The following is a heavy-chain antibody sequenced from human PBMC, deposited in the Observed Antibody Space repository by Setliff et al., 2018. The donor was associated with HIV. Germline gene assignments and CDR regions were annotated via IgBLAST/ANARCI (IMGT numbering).Heavy chain of an antibody. CDR1: GGSISNSDFY. V-gene: IGHV4-39*07. Sequence: SETLSLTCTVSGGSISNSDFYWGWIRQSPGKGLEWIGSIYYRGATYYNPTLQSRVTISADTSKNQFYLKLTSVTAADTAVYYCARDLGSAYSYAQGRFDPWGQGTLVTVSS. J-gene: IGHJ5*02. D-gene: IGHD5-18*01. CDR2: IYYRGAT. CDR3: ARDLGSAYSYAQGRFDP.